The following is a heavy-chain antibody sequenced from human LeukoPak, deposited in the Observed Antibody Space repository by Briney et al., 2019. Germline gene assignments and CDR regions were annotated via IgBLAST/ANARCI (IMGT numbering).Heavy chain of an antibody. CDR2: IYYSGST. V-gene: IGHV4-59*01. D-gene: IGHD4-23*01. Sequence: SETLSLTCTVSGGSISSYYWSWIRQPPGKGLEWIGYIYYSGSTNYNPSLKSRVTISVDTSKNQFSLKLSSVTAADTAVYYCARVADYGGNLDAFDIWGQGTMVTVSS. CDR3: ARVADYGGNLDAFDI. J-gene: IGHJ3*02. CDR1: GGSISSYY.